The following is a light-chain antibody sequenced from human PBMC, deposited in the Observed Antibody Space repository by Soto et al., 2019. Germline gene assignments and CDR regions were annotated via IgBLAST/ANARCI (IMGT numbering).Light chain of an antibody. J-gene: IGKJ5*01. CDR2: AAS. Sequence: DIQMTQSPSSLSASVGDRVTITCRASQGVSYWLAWYQQKPGKAPKSLIYAASNLQSGVPLRFSGSGSGTDFTLTISSLQPEDFATYYCQHYDHLPITFGQGTRLEIK. CDR1: QGVSYW. CDR3: QHYDHLPIT. V-gene: IGKV1D-16*01.